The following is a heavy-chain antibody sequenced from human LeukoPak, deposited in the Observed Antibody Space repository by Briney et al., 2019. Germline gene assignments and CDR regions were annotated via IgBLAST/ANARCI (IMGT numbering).Heavy chain of an antibody. CDR1: GFTFNSYE. CDR3: ARDRGRGVMVYGMDV. V-gene: IGHV3-48*03. Sequence: PGGSLRLSCAASGFTFNSYEMNWVRQAPGKGLELVSYISSSGSTIYYADSVKGRFTISRDNAKNSLYLQMNSLRAEDTAVYYCARDRGRGVMVYGMDVWGQGTTVTVSS. J-gene: IGHJ6*02. CDR2: ISSSGSTI. D-gene: IGHD3-10*01.